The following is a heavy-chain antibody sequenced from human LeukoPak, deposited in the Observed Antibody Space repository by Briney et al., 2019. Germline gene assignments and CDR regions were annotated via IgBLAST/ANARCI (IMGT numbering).Heavy chain of an antibody. D-gene: IGHD1-14*01. CDR2: ISGDGASE. J-gene: IGHJ4*02. Sequence: GGSLRLSCTTSGFTFDEHAMHWVRQVPGRGLEWVSLISGDGASEHYADSVKGRFTISRDNSRNSLFLQMNSLRTEDTALYFCAKRSGAPNNFDYWGQGVLVNVSS. CDR1: GFTFDEHA. V-gene: IGHV3-43*02. CDR3: AKRSGAPNNFDY.